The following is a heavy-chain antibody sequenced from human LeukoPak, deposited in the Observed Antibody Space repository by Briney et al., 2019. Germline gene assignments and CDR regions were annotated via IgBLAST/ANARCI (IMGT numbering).Heavy chain of an antibody. Sequence: SETLSLTCAVYGGSFSGYYWSWIRQPPGKGLECIGEINHSGSTNYNPSLKSRVTISVDTSKNQFSLKLSSVTAADTAVYYCARASGGSGSYPFDYWGQGTLVTVSS. D-gene: IGHD3-10*01. CDR3: ARASGGSGSYPFDY. CDR2: INHSGST. CDR1: GGSFSGYY. J-gene: IGHJ4*02. V-gene: IGHV4-34*01.